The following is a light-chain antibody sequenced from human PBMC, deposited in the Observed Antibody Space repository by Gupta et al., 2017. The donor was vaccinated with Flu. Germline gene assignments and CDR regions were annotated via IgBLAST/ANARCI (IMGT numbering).Light chain of an antibody. Sequence: GVTVTMTWGVDRVGAKTAHWYQQKAGQAPVLIVYDDENRPSGIPERFSGSNYVGTATLTIRRVEAGDEADYYCHVWDVPSGQIVFGGGTRLTVL. CDR3: HVWDVPSGQIV. CDR2: DDE. J-gene: IGLJ3*02. CDR1: RVGAKT. V-gene: IGLV3-21*02.